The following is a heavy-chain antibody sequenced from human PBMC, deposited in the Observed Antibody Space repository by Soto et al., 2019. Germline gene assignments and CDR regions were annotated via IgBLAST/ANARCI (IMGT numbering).Heavy chain of an antibody. CDR1: GYTFTGYY. V-gene: IGHV1-2*04. CDR2: INPNSGGT. J-gene: IGHJ3*02. CDR3: ARDRGGLRYDILRSPDAFDI. Sequence: ASVKVSCKASGYTFTGYYMHWVRQAPGQGLEWMGWINPNSGGTNYAQKFQGWVTMTRDTSISTAYMELSRLRSDDTAVYYCARDRGGLRYDILRSPDAFDIWGQGTMVTVSS. D-gene: IGHD3-9*01.